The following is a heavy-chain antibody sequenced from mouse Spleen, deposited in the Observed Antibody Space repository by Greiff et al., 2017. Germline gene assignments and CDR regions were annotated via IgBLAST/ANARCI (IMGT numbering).Heavy chain of an antibody. V-gene: IGHV2-9*02. Sequence: QVQLKESGPGLVAPSQSLSITCTVSGFSLTSYGVHWVRQPPGKGLEWLGVIWAGGSTNYNSALMSRLSISKDNSKSQVFLKMNSLQTDDTAMYYCARDQGYYRYDGGFDYAMDYWGQGTSVTVSS. J-gene: IGHJ4*01. CDR1: GFSLTSYG. D-gene: IGHD2-14*01. CDR3: ARDQGYYRYDGGFDYAMDY. CDR2: IWAGGST.